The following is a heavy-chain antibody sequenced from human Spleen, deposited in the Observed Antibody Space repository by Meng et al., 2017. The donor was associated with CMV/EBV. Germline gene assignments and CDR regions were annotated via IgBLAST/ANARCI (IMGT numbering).Heavy chain of an antibody. J-gene: IGHJ6*02. Sequence: SVKVSCKTSGFTFSRSTVQWVRQTRGQRLEWIGWIVVGSGNTNYAQKFQERVTITRDMSTSTAYMEMSNLRSEDTAAYYCAAVDWDFWSGYRHYYYGMDVWGQGTTVTVSS. CDR3: AAVDWDFWSGYRHYYYGMDV. V-gene: IGHV1-58*01. CDR2: IVVGSGNT. D-gene: IGHD3-3*01. CDR1: GFTFSRST.